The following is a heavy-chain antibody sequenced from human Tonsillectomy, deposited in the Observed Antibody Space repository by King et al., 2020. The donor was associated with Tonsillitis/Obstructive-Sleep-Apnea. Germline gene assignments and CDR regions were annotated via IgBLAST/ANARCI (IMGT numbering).Heavy chain of an antibody. Sequence: VQLVESGGGLVKPGGSLRLSCAASGFTFSSYNMNWVRQAPGKGLEWVSSISSSSSYIYYADSVKGRFTISRDNSNNSLYLQMNSLRADYTAVYYCATVRAWYFNLWGRGTLVTVSS. CDR3: ATVRAWYFNL. CDR1: GFTFSSYN. V-gene: IGHV3-21*01. CDR2: ISSSSSYI. J-gene: IGHJ2*01. D-gene: IGHD3-10*01.